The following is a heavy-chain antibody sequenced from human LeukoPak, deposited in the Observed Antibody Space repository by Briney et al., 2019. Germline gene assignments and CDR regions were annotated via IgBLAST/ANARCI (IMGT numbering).Heavy chain of an antibody. CDR2: INSDGSST. CDR1: GFTFSTYW. CDR3: ARGPQQLARPYNWFDP. V-gene: IGHV3-74*01. Sequence: GGSLRLSCAASGFTFSTYWMHWVRHAPGKGLVWVSRINSDGSSTSYADSVKGRFTISRDNAKNSLYLQMNSLRAEDTAVYYCARGPQQLARPYNWFDPWGQGTLVTVSS. J-gene: IGHJ5*02. D-gene: IGHD6-13*01.